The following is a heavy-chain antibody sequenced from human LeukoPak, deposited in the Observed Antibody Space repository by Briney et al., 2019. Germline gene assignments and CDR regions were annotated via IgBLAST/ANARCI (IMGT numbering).Heavy chain of an antibody. CDR1: GGSIISSSYY. CDR2: IYYSGST. D-gene: IGHD4-11*01. V-gene: IGHV4-39*06. Sequence: SETLSLTCTVSGGSIISSSYYWGWIRHPPGKGLEGIGNIYYSGSTYYNPSLKSRVTISVDTSKNQFPLKLTSVAAADSAVYYCARGGSNFQDAFDIWGQGTMVTVSS. J-gene: IGHJ3*02. CDR3: ARGGSNFQDAFDI.